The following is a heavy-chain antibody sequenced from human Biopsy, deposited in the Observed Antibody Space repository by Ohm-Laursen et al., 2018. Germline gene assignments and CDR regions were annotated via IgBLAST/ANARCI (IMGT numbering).Heavy chain of an antibody. CDR3: TKAGSQDGFDI. J-gene: IGHJ3*02. Sequence: SLRLSCAATGFTFSTYAMGWVRQAPGKGLECVSSIGSDARSTLYADSVQGRFTISRDNSKNTLYLEMNSLRTEETAKYYCTKAGSQDGFDIWGPGTMVTVSS. D-gene: IGHD3-10*01. CDR1: GFTFSTYA. CDR2: IGSDARST. V-gene: IGHV3-23*01.